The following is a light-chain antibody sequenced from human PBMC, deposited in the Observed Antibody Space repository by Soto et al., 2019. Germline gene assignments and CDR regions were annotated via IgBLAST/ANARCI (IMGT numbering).Light chain of an antibody. CDR1: TGPVTSGFY. V-gene: IGLV7-43*01. J-gene: IGLJ1*01. CDR2: STT. Sequence: QALVTPAPSLTVSPGGSVTLTCASSTGPVTSGFYPHWVQQKPGQAPRTLLYSTTNKHSWTPARFSGSLLGGKAALTLSGMQTEDEADYYCLLYSGGSYVFGAGTKVTVL. CDR3: LLYSGGSYV.